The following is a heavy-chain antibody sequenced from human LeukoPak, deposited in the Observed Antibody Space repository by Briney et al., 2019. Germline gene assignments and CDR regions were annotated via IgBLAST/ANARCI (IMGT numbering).Heavy chain of an antibody. CDR2: ISSSSSYI. Sequence: GGSLRLSCAAPGFTFSSYSMNWVRQAPGKGLEWVSSISSSSSYIYYADSVKGRFTISRDNAKNSLYLQMNSLRAEDTAVYYCAGAYGSGSYYNLVSWGQGTLVTVSS. CDR1: GFTFSSYS. V-gene: IGHV3-21*01. D-gene: IGHD3-10*01. CDR3: AGAYGSGSYYNLVS. J-gene: IGHJ4*02.